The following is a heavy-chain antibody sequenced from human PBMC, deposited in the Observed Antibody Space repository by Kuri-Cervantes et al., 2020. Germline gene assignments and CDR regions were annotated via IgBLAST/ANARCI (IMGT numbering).Heavy chain of an antibody. J-gene: IGHJ4*02. CDR1: GFTFDDYA. Sequence: SLKISCAASGFTFDDYAMHWVRQAPGKGLEWVSGISWNSGSIGYADSVKGRFTISRDNAKNSLYLQMNSLRAEDTAVYYCARDTGAYGPIAVAGTWAFDYWGQGTLVTVSS. CDR2: ISWNSGSI. CDR3: ARDTGAYGPIAVAGTWAFDY. V-gene: IGHV3-9*01. D-gene: IGHD6-19*01.